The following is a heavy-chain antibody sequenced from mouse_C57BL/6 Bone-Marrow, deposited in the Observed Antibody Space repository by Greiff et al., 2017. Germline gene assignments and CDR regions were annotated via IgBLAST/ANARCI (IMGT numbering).Heavy chain of an antibody. D-gene: IGHD2-12*01. CDR1: GYTFTSYG. Sequence: QVQLQQSGAELARPGASVKLSCKASGYTFTSYGISWVKQRTGQGLEWIGEIYPRSGNTYYNEKLKGKATLTADKSSSTAYMELRSLTSEDSAVYFCARRRRLAMDYWGQGTSVTVSS. CDR3: ARRRRLAMDY. CDR2: IYPRSGNT. J-gene: IGHJ4*01. V-gene: IGHV1-81*01.